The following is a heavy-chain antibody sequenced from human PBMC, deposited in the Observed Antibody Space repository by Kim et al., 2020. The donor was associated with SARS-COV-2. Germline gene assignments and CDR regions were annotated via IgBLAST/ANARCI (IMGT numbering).Heavy chain of an antibody. Sequence: SETLSLTCAVYGGSFSGYYWSWIRQPPGKGLEWIGEINHSGSTNYNPSLKSRVTISVDTSKNQFSLKLSSVTAADTAVYYCARGPRNRVRGLDYWGQGTLVTVSS. CDR1: GGSFSGYY. CDR2: INHSGST. CDR3: ARGPRNRVRGLDY. J-gene: IGHJ4*02. D-gene: IGHD3-10*01. V-gene: IGHV4-34*01.